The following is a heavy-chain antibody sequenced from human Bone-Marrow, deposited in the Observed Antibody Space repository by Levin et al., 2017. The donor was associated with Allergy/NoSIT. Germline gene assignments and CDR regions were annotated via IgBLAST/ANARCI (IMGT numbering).Heavy chain of an antibody. CDR2: INPKSGDT. D-gene: IGHD6-13*01. CDR1: GDTFSDFY. V-gene: IGHV1-2*02. Sequence: ASVKVSCKASGDTFSDFYIHWVRQAPGQGLEWMGCINPKSGDTKYAQKFQGRVAMTRDKCVTTIYMTLSRLRPDDTALFYCARGSWGDSDSWSGPVHFWGHGRVITVSS. J-gene: IGHJ3*01. CDR3: ARGSWGDSDSWSGPVHF.